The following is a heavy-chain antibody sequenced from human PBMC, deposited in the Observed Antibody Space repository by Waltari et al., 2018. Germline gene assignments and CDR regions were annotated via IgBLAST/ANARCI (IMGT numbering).Heavy chain of an antibody. Sequence: QVQLQESGPGLVKPSQTLSLTCTVSGGSISSGSYYWSWIRQPAGKGLEWIGRICTSGSPNYNPSLKSRVTISVVTSKNQFSLKLSSVTAADTAVYYCARWDGVRPGYYMDVWGKGTTVTVSS. D-gene: IGHD1-26*01. J-gene: IGHJ6*03. CDR2: ICTSGSP. CDR3: ARWDGVRPGYYMDV. V-gene: IGHV4-61*02. CDR1: GGSISSGSYY.